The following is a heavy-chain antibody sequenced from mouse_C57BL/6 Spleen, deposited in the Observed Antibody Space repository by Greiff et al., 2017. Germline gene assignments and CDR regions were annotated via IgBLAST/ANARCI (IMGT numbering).Heavy chain of an antibody. V-gene: IGHV5-9*01. Sequence: EVKLMESGGGLVKPGGSLKLSCAASGFTFSCYTMSWVRQTPEKRLEWVATISGGGGNTYYPDSVKGRFTISSDNAKNTLYLQMSSLRSEDTALYYCARQGHYYSSAYAMDYWGQGTSGTVSS. D-gene: IGHD1-1*01. J-gene: IGHJ4*01. CDR3: ARQGHYYSSAYAMDY. CDR1: GFTFSCYT. CDR2: ISGGGGNT.